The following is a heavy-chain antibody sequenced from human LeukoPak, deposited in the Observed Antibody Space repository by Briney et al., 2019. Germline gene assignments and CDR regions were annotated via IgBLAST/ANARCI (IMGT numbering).Heavy chain of an antibody. V-gene: IGHV3-30*02. CDR3: AKNHGTSTTFDY. CDR2: IRYDGSNK. J-gene: IGHJ4*02. Sequence: PGGSLRLSCAASGFTFSSYGMHWVRQAPGKGLEWVAFIRYDGSNKYYADSVKGRFTISRDNSKNTLYLQMNSLRAEDTAVYYCAKNHGTSTTFDYWGQGTLVTVSS. D-gene: IGHD2/OR15-2a*01. CDR1: GFTFSSYG.